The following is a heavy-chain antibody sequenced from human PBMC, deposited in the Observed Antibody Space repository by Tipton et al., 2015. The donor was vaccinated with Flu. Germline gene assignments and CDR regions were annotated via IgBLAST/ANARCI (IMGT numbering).Heavy chain of an antibody. CDR1: GYTFTSYY. J-gene: IGHJ4*02. V-gene: IGHV1-46*04. D-gene: IGHD3-10*01. CDR2: INPSGGST. CDR3: ARGVLLWFGEGGAFDY. Sequence: QSGAEVKKPGASVKVSCKASGYTFTSYYMHWVRQAPGQGFEWMGIINPSGGSTSYAQKLQGRVTMTRDTSTSTVYMELSSLRSEDTAVYYCARGVLLWFGEGGAFDYWGQGTLVTVSS.